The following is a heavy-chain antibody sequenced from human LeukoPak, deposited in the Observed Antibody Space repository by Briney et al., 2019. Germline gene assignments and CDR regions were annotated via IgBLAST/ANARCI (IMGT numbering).Heavy chain of an antibody. CDR1: GGTFSSYA. V-gene: IGHV1-69*04. D-gene: IGHD2-15*01. Sequence: SVKVSCKASGGTFSSYAISWVRQAPGQGLEWMGRIIPIFGIANYAQKFQGSVTITADKSTSTAYMELSSLRSEDTAVYYCARDLGDGGSCCLWYYGMDVWGQGTTVTVSS. CDR3: ARDLGDGGSCCLWYYGMDV. J-gene: IGHJ6*02. CDR2: IIPIFGIA.